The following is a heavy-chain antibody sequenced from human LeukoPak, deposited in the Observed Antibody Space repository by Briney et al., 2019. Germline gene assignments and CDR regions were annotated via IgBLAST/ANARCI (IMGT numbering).Heavy chain of an antibody. D-gene: IGHD3-16*02. CDR1: GFTFSSYE. V-gene: IGHV3-48*03. CDR2: ISSSGSTI. CDR3: ARDGMITFGGVIVIPSFFDY. J-gene: IGHJ4*02. Sequence: GGSLRLSCAASGFTFSSYEMNWVRQAPGKGLEWVSYISSSGSTIYYADSVKGRFTISRDNAKNSLYLQMDSLRAEDMAVYYCARDGMITFGGVIVIPSFFDYWGQGALVTVSS.